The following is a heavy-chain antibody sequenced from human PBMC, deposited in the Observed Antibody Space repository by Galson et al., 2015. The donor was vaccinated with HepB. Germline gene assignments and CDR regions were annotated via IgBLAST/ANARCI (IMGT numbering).Heavy chain of an antibody. D-gene: IGHD2-8*01. CDR3: ARAAPDLDNNGYVDYFFDN. J-gene: IGHJ4*02. V-gene: IGHV3-23*01. CDR1: GFTFTTYP. Sequence: SLRLSCAASGFTFTTYPMAWVRQVSGRGLEWVSAISDTGGSATYADPVKGRFTISRDNSKNTLYLQMNRLRADDAAVFFCARAAPDLDNNGYVDYFFDNWGQGALVTVSS. CDR2: ISDTGGSA.